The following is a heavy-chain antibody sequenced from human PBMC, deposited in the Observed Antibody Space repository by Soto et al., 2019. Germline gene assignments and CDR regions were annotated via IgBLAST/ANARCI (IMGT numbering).Heavy chain of an antibody. V-gene: IGHV4-59*08. D-gene: IGHD3-3*01. Sequence: SETLSLTCSVSGGSIGNYYWSWIRQPPGKGLEWIGYIHYSGSTKYNPSLKSRVTISADTSKNQFSLKLSSVTAADTAVYYCARGHYDFWSGYFATIDYWGQGTLVTVSS. CDR3: ARGHYDFWSGYFATIDY. CDR1: GGSIGNYY. CDR2: IHYSGST. J-gene: IGHJ4*02.